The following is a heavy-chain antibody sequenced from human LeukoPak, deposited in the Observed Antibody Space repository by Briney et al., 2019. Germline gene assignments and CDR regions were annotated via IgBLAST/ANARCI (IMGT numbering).Heavy chain of an antibody. CDR3: SVVPAATSTGYYFDY. CDR2: IIPILGIA. D-gene: IGHD2-2*01. Sequence: VKVSCKASGGTFSSYTISWVRQAPGQGLEWMGRIIPILGIANYAQKFQGGVTITADKSTSTAYMELSSLRSEDTAVYYCSVVPAATSTGYYFDYWGQGTLVTVSS. J-gene: IGHJ4*02. V-gene: IGHV1-69*02. CDR1: GGTFSSYT.